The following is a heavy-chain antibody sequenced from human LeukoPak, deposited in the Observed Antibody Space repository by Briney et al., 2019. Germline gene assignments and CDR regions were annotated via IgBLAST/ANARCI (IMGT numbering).Heavy chain of an antibody. V-gene: IGHV3-48*04. CDR3: AREYYYDSSGYYYGY. Sequence: PGGSLRLSCAASGFTFSSYSMNWVRQAPGKGLEWVSYISSSSSTIYYADSVKGRFTISRDNAKNSLYLQMNSLRAEDTAVYYCAREYYYDSSGYYYGYWGQGTLVTVSS. D-gene: IGHD3-22*01. J-gene: IGHJ4*02. CDR2: ISSSSSTI. CDR1: GFTFSSYS.